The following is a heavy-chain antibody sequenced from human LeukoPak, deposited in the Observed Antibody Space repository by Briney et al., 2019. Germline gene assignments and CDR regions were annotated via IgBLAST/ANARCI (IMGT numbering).Heavy chain of an antibody. V-gene: IGHV7-4-1*02. D-gene: IGHD3-22*01. Sequence: SVRGSCKPSGYTFTYCARNGVRQAPAQGRGDRGWVNTNTGNPTYAQGFTGRFVFSSDSSVSTAYLQITSLKADDSAIYFCASCNDSSGYFAYWGQGTLVTVSS. CDR2: VNTNTGNP. J-gene: IGHJ4*02. CDR3: ASCNDSSGYFAY. CDR1: GYTFTYCA.